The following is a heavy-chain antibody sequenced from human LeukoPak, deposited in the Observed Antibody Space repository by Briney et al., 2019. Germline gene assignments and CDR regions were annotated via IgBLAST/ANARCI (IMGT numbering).Heavy chain of an antibody. D-gene: IGHD6-6*01. V-gene: IGHV4-59*01. Sequence: SETLSLTCTVSGGSISSYYWSWIRQPPGKGLEWIGYIYYSGSTNYNPSLKSRVTISVDTSKNQFSLELSSVTAADTAVYYCARDRGGYSSSGSDPWGQGTLVTVSS. CDR2: IYYSGST. CDR3: ARDRGGYSSSGSDP. CDR1: GGSISSYY. J-gene: IGHJ5*02.